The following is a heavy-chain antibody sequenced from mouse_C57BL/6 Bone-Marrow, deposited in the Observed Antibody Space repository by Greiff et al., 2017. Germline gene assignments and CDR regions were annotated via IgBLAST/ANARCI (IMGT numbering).Heavy chain of an antibody. CDR1: GYTFTSYW. Sequence: QVQLQQPGAELVRPGTSVKLSCKASGYTFTSYWMHWVKQRPGQGLEWIGVIDPSDSYTNYNQKFKGKATLTVDTSSSTAYMQLSSLTSEDSAVYYCASPYYGSSYYWCQGTALTVSS. CDR2: IDPSDSYT. D-gene: IGHD1-1*01. CDR3: ASPYYGSSYY. J-gene: IGHJ2*01. V-gene: IGHV1-59*01.